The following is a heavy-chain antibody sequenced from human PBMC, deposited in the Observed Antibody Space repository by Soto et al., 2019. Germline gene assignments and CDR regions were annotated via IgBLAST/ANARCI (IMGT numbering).Heavy chain of an antibody. Sequence: GGSLRLSCAASGFTFSSYGMHWVRQAPGKGLEWVAVISYDGSNKYYADSVKGRFTISRDNSKNTLYLQMNSLRAEDTAVYYCAKDRRIAVALDYWGQGTLVTVSS. CDR3: AKDRRIAVALDY. CDR1: GFTFSSYG. J-gene: IGHJ4*02. D-gene: IGHD6-19*01. V-gene: IGHV3-30*18. CDR2: ISYDGSNK.